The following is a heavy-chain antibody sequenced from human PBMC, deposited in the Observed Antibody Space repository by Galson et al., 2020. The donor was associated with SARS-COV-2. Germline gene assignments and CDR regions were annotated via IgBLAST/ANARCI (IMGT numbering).Heavy chain of an antibody. J-gene: IGHJ5*02. CDR1: GGSISSYY. CDR2: IYYSGRT. V-gene: IGHV4-59*01. Sequence: SGILSLTCTVPGGSISSYYWSWIRQAPGKGLEWIGSIYYSGRTNYTPSLKSRVTISVDTSTNQFSLKLSSVTAADTAVYYCARGFDPWGQGTLVTGSS. CDR3: ARGFDP.